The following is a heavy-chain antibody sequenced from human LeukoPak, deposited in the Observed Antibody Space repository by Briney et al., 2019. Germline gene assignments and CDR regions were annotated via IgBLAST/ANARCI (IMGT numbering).Heavy chain of an antibody. J-gene: IGHJ3*02. D-gene: IGHD6-25*01. Sequence: SQTLSLTCVISGDSVSRNSAAWNWIRQSPSRGLEWLGRTYYRSKWYNDHAVSVKSRITINPDTSKNQFSLRLNSVTPEDTAVYYCARDLGLAATAYSDAFDIWGQGTMVTVSS. V-gene: IGHV6-1*01. CDR2: TYYRSKWYN. CDR3: ARDLGLAATAYSDAFDI. CDR1: GDSVSRNSAA.